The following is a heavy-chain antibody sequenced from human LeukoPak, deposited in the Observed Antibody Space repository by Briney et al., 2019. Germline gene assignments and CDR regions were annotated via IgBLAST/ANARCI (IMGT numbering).Heavy chain of an antibody. D-gene: IGHD2-2*01. CDR2: IYHSGST. J-gene: IGHJ6*03. Sequence: SQTPSLTCTVSGGSISSGGYYWSWIRQPPGKGLEWIGYIYHSGSTYYNPSLKSRVTISVDRSKNQFSLKLSSVTAADTAVYYCARDVPSGVVPAAIGDTYYYYMDVWGKGTTVTVSS. V-gene: IGHV4-30-2*01. CDR1: GGSISSGGYY. CDR3: ARDVPSGVVPAAIGDTYYYYMDV.